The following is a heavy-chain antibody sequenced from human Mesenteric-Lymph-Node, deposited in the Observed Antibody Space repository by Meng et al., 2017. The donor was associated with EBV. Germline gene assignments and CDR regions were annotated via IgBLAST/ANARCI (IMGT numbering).Heavy chain of an antibody. J-gene: IGHJ4*02. Sequence: QVHLLQFGSELRKPGAAVKVSCKASGYTFTNYAINWVCQAPGQGLEWVGWFNTISGNPAYGQGFTGRFVFSWDTSVSTAYLQISSLKTEDTAVYYCARENPGDYIDYWGQGTLVTVSS. D-gene: IGHD1-14*01. CDR2: FNTISGNP. CDR3: ARENPGDYIDY. V-gene: IGHV7-4-1*02. CDR1: GYTFTNYA.